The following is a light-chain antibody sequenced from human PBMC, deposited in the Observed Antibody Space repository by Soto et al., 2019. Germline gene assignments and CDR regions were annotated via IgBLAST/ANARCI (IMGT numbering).Light chain of an antibody. CDR2: EVS. CDR1: NSDVGAYNY. Sequence: QSALTQPASVSGSPGQSIAISCTGTNSDVGAYNYVSWYQQPPGKAPKLMIYEVSNRPSGVSNRFSGSKSGNTASLTISGLQAEDEADYYCVSFTSSSPFVFVTGTNVTGL. V-gene: IGLV2-14*01. J-gene: IGLJ1*01. CDR3: VSFTSSSPFV.